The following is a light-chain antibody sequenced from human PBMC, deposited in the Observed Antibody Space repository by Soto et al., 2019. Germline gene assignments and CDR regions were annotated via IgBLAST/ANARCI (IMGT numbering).Light chain of an antibody. CDR2: AAS. CDR3: KQSYSTPYT. J-gene: IGKJ2*01. CDR1: QSIATY. Sequence: DIQMTQSPSSLSASVGDRVTITCRASQSIATYLNWYQQRPGKVPELLISAASSLQSGVPSRVSGSESGTDFTLTISRLQPEDLAPDYVKQSYSTPYTFGQGAKL. V-gene: IGKV1-39*01.